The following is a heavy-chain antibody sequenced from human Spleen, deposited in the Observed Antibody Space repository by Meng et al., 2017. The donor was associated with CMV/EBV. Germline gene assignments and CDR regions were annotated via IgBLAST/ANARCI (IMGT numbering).Heavy chain of an antibody. CDR2: ISHDGSST. V-gene: IGHV3-48*04. CDR1: GFTFSEYG. D-gene: IGHD3-16*01. Sequence: GGSLRRSCATSGFTFSEYGLNWVRQAPGKGLEWISHISHDGSSTHILGSLKGRFAISRDNAKNSVFLKMSRLRVEDTAVYYCARDLWGLQEYWGQGTLVTVSS. CDR3: ARDLWGLQEY. J-gene: IGHJ4*02.